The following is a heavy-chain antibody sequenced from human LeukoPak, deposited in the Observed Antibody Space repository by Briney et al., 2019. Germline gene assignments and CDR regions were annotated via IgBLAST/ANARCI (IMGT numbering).Heavy chain of an antibody. J-gene: IGHJ4*02. V-gene: IGHV3-23*01. Sequence: GGSLRLSCAASRFTFSSYAMSWVRQAPGKGLEWVSAISGSGGSTYYADSVKGRFTISRDNSKNTLYLQMNSLRAEDTAVYYCAKVTRAWGAIDRVYLGQGNLFTVSS. CDR1: RFTFSSYA. CDR2: ISGSGGST. CDR3: AKVTRAWGAIDRVY. D-gene: IGHD2-2*02.